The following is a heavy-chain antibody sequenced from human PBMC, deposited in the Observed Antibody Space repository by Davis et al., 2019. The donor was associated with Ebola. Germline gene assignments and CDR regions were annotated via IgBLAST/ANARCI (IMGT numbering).Heavy chain of an antibody. D-gene: IGHD6-13*01. CDR2: IYPGDFDT. V-gene: IGHV5-51*01. J-gene: IGHJ4*02. Sequence: PGGPLRLPCKTSGYTFTSYRFARVRQMPGTRLEWMGVIYPGDFDTRYSPSFQGQVTISADKSISTAYLQWSSLRASDTAIYFCARLDRMAAAQIDYWGQGTLITVSS. CDR3: ARLDRMAAAQIDY. CDR1: GYTFTSYR.